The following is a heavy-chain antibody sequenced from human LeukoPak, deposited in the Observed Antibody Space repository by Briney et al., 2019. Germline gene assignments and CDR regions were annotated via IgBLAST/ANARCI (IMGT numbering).Heavy chain of an antibody. CDR2: ISWNSGGI. J-gene: IGHJ3*02. CDR3: AKDIRGDIVVVVAGTGAFDI. Sequence: GRSLRLSCAASGFTFDDYAMHWVRQAPGKGLEWVSGISWNSGGIGYADSVKGRFTISRDNAKNSLYLQMNSLRAEDTALYYCAKDIRGDIVVVVAGTGAFDIWGQGTMVTVSS. CDR1: GFTFDDYA. V-gene: IGHV3-9*01. D-gene: IGHD2-15*01.